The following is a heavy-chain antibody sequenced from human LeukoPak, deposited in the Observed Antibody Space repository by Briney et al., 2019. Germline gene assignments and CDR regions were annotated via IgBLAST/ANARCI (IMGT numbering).Heavy chain of an antibody. CDR1: GYTFTSYA. D-gene: IGHD4-17*01. Sequence: ASVKVSCKASGYTFTSYAMNWVRQAPGQGLEWMGWINTNTGNPTYAQGFTGRFVFSLDTSVSTAYLQISSLKAEDTAIYYCARGTTYHESTYFDYWGQGTLVTVSS. CDR3: ARGTTYHESTYFDY. V-gene: IGHV7-4-1*02. J-gene: IGHJ4*02. CDR2: INTNTGNP.